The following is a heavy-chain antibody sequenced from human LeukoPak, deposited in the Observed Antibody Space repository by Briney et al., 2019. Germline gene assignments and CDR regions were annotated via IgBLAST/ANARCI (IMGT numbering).Heavy chain of an antibody. Sequence: ASVKVSCKVSVYTLTELSMHGVRQAPGKGLEWMGGFDPEDGETIYAQKFQGRVTMTEDTSTDTAYMELNSLRSEDTAVYYCATDDYSNFSGWFDPWGQGTLVTVSS. CDR2: FDPEDGET. V-gene: IGHV1-24*01. CDR3: ATDDYSNFSGWFDP. J-gene: IGHJ5*02. D-gene: IGHD4-11*01. CDR1: VYTLTELS.